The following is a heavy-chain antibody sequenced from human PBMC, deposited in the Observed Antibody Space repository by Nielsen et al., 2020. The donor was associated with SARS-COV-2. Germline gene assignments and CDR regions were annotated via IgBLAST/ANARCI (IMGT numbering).Heavy chain of an antibody. CDR3: ASRRHY. CDR2: IYYSGST. CDR1: GGSISSGSYY. Sequence: SETLSLSCTVSGGSISSGSYYWSWIRQPPGKGLEWIGYIYYSGSTNYNPSLKSRVTISVDTSKNQFSLKLSSVTAADTAVYYCASRRHYWGQGTLVTVSS. D-gene: IGHD1-1*01. V-gene: IGHV4-61*01. J-gene: IGHJ4*02.